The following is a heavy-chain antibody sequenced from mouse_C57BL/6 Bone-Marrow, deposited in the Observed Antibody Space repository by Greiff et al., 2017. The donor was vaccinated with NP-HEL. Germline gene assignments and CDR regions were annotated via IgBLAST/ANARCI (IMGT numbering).Heavy chain of an antibody. Sequence: QVQLQQPGAELVKPGASVKMSCKASGYTFTSDWITWVKQRPGQGLEWIGYIYPGSGSTNYNEKFKSKATLTVDTSSSTAYMQLSSLTSEDSAVYYCAIGAASSGSRRNYFDYWGQGTTLTVSS. V-gene: IGHV1-55*01. J-gene: IGHJ2*01. CDR1: GYTFTSDW. CDR3: AIGAASSGSRRNYFDY. D-gene: IGHD1-1*01. CDR2: IYPGSGST.